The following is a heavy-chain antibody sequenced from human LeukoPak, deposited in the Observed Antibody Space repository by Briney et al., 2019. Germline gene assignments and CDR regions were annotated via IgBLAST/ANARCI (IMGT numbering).Heavy chain of an antibody. D-gene: IGHD3-9*01. CDR2: ISSSSSYI. Sequence: TGGSLRLSCAASGFTFSSYSMNWVRQAPGKGLEWVSSISSSSSYIYYADSVKGRFTISRDNAKNQLYLQMNSLRAEDTAVYYCARGHYDILTGVFVYWGQPSLVTVCS. V-gene: IGHV3-21*01. J-gene: IGHJ4*02. CDR3: ARGHYDILTGVFVY. CDR1: GFTFSSYS.